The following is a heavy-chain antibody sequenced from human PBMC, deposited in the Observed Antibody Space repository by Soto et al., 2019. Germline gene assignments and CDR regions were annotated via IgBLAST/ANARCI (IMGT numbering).Heavy chain of an antibody. D-gene: IGHD6-19*01. CDR2: IRVGGGDT. J-gene: IGHJ5*02. CDR3: AKCSVGTVRSSGWCNWVDP. V-gene: IGHV3-23*01. CDR1: GFTFSSSA. Sequence: EVRLLASGGGLAQPGGSLSLSCAASGFTFSSSAMNWVRQAPGKGLEWVSSIRVGGGDTFYADSVRGRFTVSINISRNTLYLQMNSRRAEDTAIYYCAKCSVGTVRSSGWCNWVDPWGQGTLVTVSS.